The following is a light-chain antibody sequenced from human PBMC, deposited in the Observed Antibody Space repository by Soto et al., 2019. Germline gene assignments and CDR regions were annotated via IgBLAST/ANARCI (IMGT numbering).Light chain of an antibody. CDR2: EVS. V-gene: IGLV2-14*01. J-gene: IGLJ2*01. CDR1: SSDVGGYNY. Sequence: QSVLTQPASVSGSPGQSITISCTGTSSDVGGYNYVSWYQQHPGKAPKLIIYEVSNRPSGVSNRFSGSKSGNTASLTISGLQAEDEADYYCSSYTSSSTHVVFGGGTKGTVL. CDR3: SSYTSSSTHVV.